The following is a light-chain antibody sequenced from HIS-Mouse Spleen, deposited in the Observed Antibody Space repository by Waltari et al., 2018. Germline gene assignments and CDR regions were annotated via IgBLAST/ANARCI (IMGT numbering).Light chain of an antibody. CDR2: YAS. CDR3: HQSSSLPWT. CDR1: QSIGSI. J-gene: IGKJ1*01. V-gene: IGKV6-21*01. Sequence: EIVLTQSPDFQSVTPKEKVTITCRASQSIGSILNWYQQKPEPPPKLLIKYASQSCSGVPSRFSGSVSGTEFTLTINSLEAEDAATYYCHQSSSLPWTFGQGTKVEIK.